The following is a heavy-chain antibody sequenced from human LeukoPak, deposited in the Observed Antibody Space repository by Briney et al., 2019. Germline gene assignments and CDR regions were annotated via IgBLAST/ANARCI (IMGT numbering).Heavy chain of an antibody. V-gene: IGHV3-33*01. CDR1: GFTFSTYG. J-gene: IGHJ1*01. CDR2: IWSDGSIK. D-gene: IGHD6-19*01. CDR3: ARGPIAVAGTPSIYQH. Sequence: GGSLRLSCAASGFTFSTYGMHWVRQAPGKGLEWVAVIWSDGSIKYYSDSVKGRFTISRDNSRNTLYLQMNSLRAEDTAVYYCARGPIAVAGTPSIYQHSGQGTLVTVSS.